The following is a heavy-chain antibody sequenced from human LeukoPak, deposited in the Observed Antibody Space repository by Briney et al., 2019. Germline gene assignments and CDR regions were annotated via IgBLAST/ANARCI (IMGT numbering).Heavy chain of an antibody. CDR2: IFYSGRT. CDR1: GGSISSSTYY. CDR3: ASQYSSSLYFDY. Sequence: SETLSLTCTVSGGSISSSTYYWGWIRQPPGKGLEWIGSIFYSGRTYYSPSLKSRVTMSVDTSKNQFSLRLSSVNAADTAVYYCASQYSSSLYFDYWGQGTLVTVSS. V-gene: IGHV4-39*07. D-gene: IGHD6-6*01. J-gene: IGHJ4*02.